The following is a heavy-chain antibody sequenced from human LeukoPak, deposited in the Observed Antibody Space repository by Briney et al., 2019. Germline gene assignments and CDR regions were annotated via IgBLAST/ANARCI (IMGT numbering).Heavy chain of an antibody. CDR1: GFTFSSYS. CDR3: ARENDVLRYFDWLLKPYYFDY. CDR2: ISSSSSYI. D-gene: IGHD3-9*01. V-gene: IGHV3-21*01. Sequence: GGSLRLSCAASGFTFSSYSMNWVRQAPGKGLEWVSSISSSSSYIYYADSVKGRFTISRDNAKNSLYLQMNSLRAEDTAVYYCARENDVLRYFDWLLKPYYFDYWGQGTLVTVSS. J-gene: IGHJ4*02.